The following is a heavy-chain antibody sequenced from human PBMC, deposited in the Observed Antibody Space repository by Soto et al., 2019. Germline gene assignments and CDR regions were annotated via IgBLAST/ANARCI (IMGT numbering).Heavy chain of an antibody. Sequence: QVQLQESGPGLVKPSETLSLTCTVSGGSISSYYWSWIRQPPGKGPEWIGYIYYSGSTNYNPSLKSRVTISVDTSKIQFSLKVSSVTAADTAVYYCARRYGTVFDYWGQGTLVTVSS. V-gene: IGHV4-59*01. CDR3: ARRYGTVFDY. CDR1: GGSISSYY. CDR2: IYYSGST. J-gene: IGHJ4*02. D-gene: IGHD6-13*01.